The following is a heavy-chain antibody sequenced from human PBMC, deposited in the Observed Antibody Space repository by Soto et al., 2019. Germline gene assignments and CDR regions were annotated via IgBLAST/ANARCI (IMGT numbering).Heavy chain of an antibody. CDR2: IWYDGSNK. Sequence: QVQLVESGGGVVQPGRSLRLSCAASGFTFSSYGMHWVRQAPGKGLEWVAVIWYDGSNKYYADSVKGRFTISRDNSKNTLYLQMNSLRAQATAVYYCAREAVTHIAAASSFAPWGQGTLVSVSS. CDR3: AREAVTHIAAASSFAP. D-gene: IGHD6-13*01. CDR1: GFTFSSYG. V-gene: IGHV3-33*01. J-gene: IGHJ5*02.